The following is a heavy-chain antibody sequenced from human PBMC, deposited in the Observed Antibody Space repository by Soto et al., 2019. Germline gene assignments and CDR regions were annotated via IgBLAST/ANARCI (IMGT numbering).Heavy chain of an antibody. Sequence: PSETLSLTCTVSGGSISSYYWSWIRQPPGKXLEWIGYIYYSGSTNYNPSLKSRVTISVDTSKNQFSLKLSSVTAADTAVYYCARVTSRLYYDSSGYRRSVNFDYWGQGTLVTVSS. V-gene: IGHV4-59*01. CDR2: IYYSGST. D-gene: IGHD3-22*01. CDR1: GGSISSYY. CDR3: ARVTSRLYYDSSGYRRSVNFDY. J-gene: IGHJ4*02.